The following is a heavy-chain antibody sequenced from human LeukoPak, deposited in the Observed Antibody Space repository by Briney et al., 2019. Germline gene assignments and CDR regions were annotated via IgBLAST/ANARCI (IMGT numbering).Heavy chain of an antibody. CDR1: GFTFSNYW. V-gene: IGHV3-7*01. CDR3: GRAVSTGTVDY. Sequence: GGSLRLSCAASGFTFSNYWMSWVRQAPGKGLERVANINQDGSAKYYVDSMEGRFAISRDNVKNSLYLQMNSLRAEDTAVYYCGRAVSTGTVDYWGQGTLVTVSS. J-gene: IGHJ4*02. D-gene: IGHD1-1*01. CDR2: INQDGSAK.